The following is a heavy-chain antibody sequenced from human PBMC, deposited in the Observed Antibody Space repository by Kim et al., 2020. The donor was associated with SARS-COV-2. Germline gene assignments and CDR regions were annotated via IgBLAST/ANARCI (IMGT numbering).Heavy chain of an antibody. Sequence: GGSLRLSCEGSGFTLSSYAMSWVRQAPGKGLEWLSSISGSGTIIHYADSVKGRFTLSKDNSKSTVYLQMNSLRAEDTAVYYCAKALAELSMALDHWGQGTLAT. CDR3: AKALAELSMALDH. D-gene: IGHD1-7*01. CDR2: ISGSGTII. J-gene: IGHJ4*02. CDR1: GFTLSSYA. V-gene: IGHV3-23*01.